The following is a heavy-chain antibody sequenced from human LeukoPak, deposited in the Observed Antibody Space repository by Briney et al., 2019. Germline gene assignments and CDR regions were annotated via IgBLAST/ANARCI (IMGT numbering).Heavy chain of an antibody. CDR2: IWYDGSNK. V-gene: IGHV3-33*01. CDR1: GFSLSGYG. D-gene: IGHD6-13*01. J-gene: IGHJ3*02. Sequence: GGSLRLSCEASGFSLSGYGMHWVRQAPGKGLEWVAVIWYDGSNKYYADSVKGRFTISRDNSKNTLYLQMNSLRAEDTAVYYCAREGGIAAAGTGAFDIWGQGTMVTVSS. CDR3: AREGGIAAAGTGAFDI.